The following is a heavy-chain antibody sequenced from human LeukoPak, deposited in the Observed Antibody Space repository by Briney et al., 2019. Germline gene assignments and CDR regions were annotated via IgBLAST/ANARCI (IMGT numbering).Heavy chain of an antibody. CDR3: VRLFVQEPSGWFDP. CDR1: GYTFSSYE. D-gene: IGHD3-10*01. J-gene: IGHJ5*02. CDR2: MNPNSGNT. Sequence: ASVKVSCKTSGYTFSSYEINWVRQSPGEGREWMGWMNPNSGNTAYAQKFQGRVTMTRDASIRTAYMELSSLRSEDTAVYSCVRLFVQEPSGWFDPWGQGTLVTVS. V-gene: IGHV1-8*01.